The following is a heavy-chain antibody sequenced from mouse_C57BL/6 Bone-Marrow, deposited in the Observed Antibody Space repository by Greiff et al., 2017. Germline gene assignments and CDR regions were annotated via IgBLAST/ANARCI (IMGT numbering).Heavy chain of an antibody. CDR1: GFTFSSYG. V-gene: IGHV5-6*01. CDR2: ISSGGCYT. CDR3: ASLQLGPWFAY. Sequence: EVKLVESGGDLVKPGGSLKLSCAASGFTFSSYGMSWVRQTPDKRLEWVATISSGGCYTYYPDSVQGRFTISTDNAKNPLYLQLSSLKSVYTAMYYCASLQLGPWFAYWGQGTLVTVSA. J-gene: IGHJ3*01. D-gene: IGHD4-1*02.